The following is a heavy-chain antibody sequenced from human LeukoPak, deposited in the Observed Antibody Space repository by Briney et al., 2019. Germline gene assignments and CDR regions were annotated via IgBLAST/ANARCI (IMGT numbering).Heavy chain of an antibody. D-gene: IGHD3-10*01. V-gene: IGHV1-18*04. CDR1: GYTFTDYF. CDR2: ISAYNGNT. J-gene: IGHJ4*02. CDR3: ARDLTMVRGVISGRGPPLGY. Sequence: GASVKISCKASGYTFTDYFIHWMRQAPGQGLEWMGWISAYNGNTNYAQKLQGRVTMTTDTSTSTAYMELRSLRSDDTAVYYCARDLTMVRGVISGRGPPLGYWGQGTLVTVSS.